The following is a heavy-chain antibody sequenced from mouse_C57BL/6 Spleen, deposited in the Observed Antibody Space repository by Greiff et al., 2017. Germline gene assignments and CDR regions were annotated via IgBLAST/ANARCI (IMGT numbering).Heavy chain of an antibody. CDR1: GYAFSSYW. Sequence: VQLQQSGAELVKPGASVKISCKASGYAFSSYWMNWVKQRPGKGLEWIGQIYPGDGDTNYNGKFKGKATLTADKSSSTAYMQLSRLTSEDSAVYFCARSGVYYYGRSYGYFDYWGQGTTLTVSS. CDR3: ARSGVYYYGRSYGYFDY. CDR2: IYPGDGDT. J-gene: IGHJ2*01. V-gene: IGHV1-80*01. D-gene: IGHD1-1*01.